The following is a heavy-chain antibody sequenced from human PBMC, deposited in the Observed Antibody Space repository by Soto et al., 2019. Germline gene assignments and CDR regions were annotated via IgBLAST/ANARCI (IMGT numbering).Heavy chain of an antibody. CDR3: ARVGRYSGYDTVWFDP. Sequence: PSQTLSLTCAISGDSVSSNSAAWNWIRQSQSRGLEWLGRTYYRSKWYNDYAVSVKSRITINPDTSKNQFSLQLNSVTPEDTAVYYCARVGRYSGYDTVWFDPWGQGTLVTVSS. J-gene: IGHJ5*02. D-gene: IGHD5-12*01. V-gene: IGHV6-1*01. CDR1: GDSVSSNSAA. CDR2: TYYRSKWYN.